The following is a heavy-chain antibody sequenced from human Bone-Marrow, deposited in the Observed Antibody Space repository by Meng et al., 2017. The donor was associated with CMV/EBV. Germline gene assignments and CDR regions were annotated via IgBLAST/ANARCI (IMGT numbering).Heavy chain of an antibody. D-gene: IGHD6-6*01. CDR3: TRGSSWSDY. Sequence: GESLKISCAASGFTFSSYAMHWVRQAPGKGLEWVAVISYDGSNKYYADSVKGRFIISRDNAKNTLYLQMNSLRAEDTAVYYCTRGSSWSDYWGQGTLVTGSS. J-gene: IGHJ4*02. CDR2: ISYDGSNK. V-gene: IGHV3-30-3*01. CDR1: GFTFSSYA.